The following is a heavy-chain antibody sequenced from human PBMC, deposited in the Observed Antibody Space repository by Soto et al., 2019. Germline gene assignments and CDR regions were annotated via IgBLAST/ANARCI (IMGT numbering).Heavy chain of an antibody. V-gene: IGHV4-59*08. J-gene: IGHJ6*02. Sequence: QVQLQESGPGLVKPSETLSLSCTVSGGSISSYYWSWFRQSPGKRMEWIGYVHHSWGSSYNPSLPGRSAIPLATPKRQFSLTVTSVTATDTAVYSCARQGFGPLHGLVDVWGQGTTVTVSS. D-gene: IGHD3-10*01. CDR3: ARQGFGPLHGLVDV. CDR1: GGSISSYY. CDR2: VHHSWGS.